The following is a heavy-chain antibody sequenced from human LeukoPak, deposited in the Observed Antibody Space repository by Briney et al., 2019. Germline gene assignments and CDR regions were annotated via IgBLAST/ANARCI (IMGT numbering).Heavy chain of an antibody. CDR2: ISGSGGST. CDR1: GFTFFSYD. D-gene: IGHD4-17*01. J-gene: IGHJ4*02. CDR3: AKEQGGDYLNYFDY. V-gene: IGHV3-23*01. Sequence: PGGSLRLSCAASGFTFFSYDMFWVRQAPGKGLEWVSGISGSGGSTHYADSVKDRFTISRDNSKRRLSLQMNRLRVDDTAEYYCAKEQGGDYLNYFDYWGQGTLVTVSS.